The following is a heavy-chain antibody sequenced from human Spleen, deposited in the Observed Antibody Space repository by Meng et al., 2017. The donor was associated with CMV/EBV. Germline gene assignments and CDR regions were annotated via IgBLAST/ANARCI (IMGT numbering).Heavy chain of an antibody. V-gene: IGHV1-24*01. D-gene: IGHD3-3*01. Sequence: ASVKVSCKVSGYTLTELSMHWVRQAPGKGLEWMGGFEPEDGETIYAQKFQGRVTMTEDTSTDTAYMELSSLRSEDTAVYYCATTHRNDFWSGYFHWFDPWGQGTLVTVSS. J-gene: IGHJ5*02. CDR3: ATTHRNDFWSGYFHWFDP. CDR1: GYTLTELS. CDR2: FEPEDGET.